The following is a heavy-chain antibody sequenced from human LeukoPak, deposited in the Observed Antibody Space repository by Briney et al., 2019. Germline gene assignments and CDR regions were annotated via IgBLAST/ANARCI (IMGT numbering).Heavy chain of an antibody. CDR1: GYTFTGYY. CDR2: INPNSGGT. V-gene: IGHV1-2*02. Sequence: EASVTVSCKASGYTFTGYYMHWVRQAPGQGLEWMGWINPNSGGTNYAQKFQGRVTMTRDTSISTAYMELSRLRSDDTAVYYCARVRPPREAAAGIGYWGQGTLVTVSS. J-gene: IGHJ4*02. D-gene: IGHD6-13*01. CDR3: ARVRPPREAAAGIGY.